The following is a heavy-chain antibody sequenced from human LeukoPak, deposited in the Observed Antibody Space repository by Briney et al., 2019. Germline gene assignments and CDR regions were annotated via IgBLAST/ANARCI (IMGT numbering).Heavy chain of an antibody. J-gene: IGHJ3*02. V-gene: IGHV1-46*01. D-gene: IGHD1-14*01. CDR1: GYTFTNYY. Sequence: ASVKVSCKASGYTFTNYYIHWVRQAPGQGREWMGIIDPTGGTTSSAQKFQDRLTMTSDTSTSTDYMELSSLSSGDTALYYCASRIEQAFDIWGQGTMVTVSS. CDR2: IDPTGGTT. CDR3: ASRIEQAFDI.